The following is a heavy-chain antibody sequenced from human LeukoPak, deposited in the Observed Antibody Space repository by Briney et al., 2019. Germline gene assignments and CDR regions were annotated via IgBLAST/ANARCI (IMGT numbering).Heavy chain of an antibody. V-gene: IGHV4-61*02. D-gene: IGHD6-6*01. J-gene: IGHJ6*03. CDR2: MYTSGTT. Sequence: SQTLSLTCTVSGGSISSSNYYWSWIRRPAGKGLEWIGRMYTSGTTNYNPSLRSRVTISVDTSKNQFSLKLNSVTAADTAVYYCARGESSSSPLYYYYYMDVWGKGTTVTVSS. CDR3: ARGESSSSPLYYYYYMDV. CDR1: GGSISSSNYY.